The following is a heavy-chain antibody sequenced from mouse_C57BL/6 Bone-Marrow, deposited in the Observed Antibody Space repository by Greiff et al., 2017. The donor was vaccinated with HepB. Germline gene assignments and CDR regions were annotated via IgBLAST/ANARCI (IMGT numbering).Heavy chain of an antibody. CDR2: ISYDGSN. J-gene: IGHJ1*03. CDR3: ARGGGYYGSSYWYFDV. CDR1: GYSITSGYY. V-gene: IGHV3-6*01. D-gene: IGHD1-1*01. Sequence: EVQVVESGPGLVKPSQSLSLTCSVTGYSITSGYYWNWIRQFPGNKLEWMGYISYDGSNNYNPSLKNRISITRDTSKNQFFLKLNSVTTEDTATYYCARGGGYYGSSYWYFDVWGTGTTVTVSS.